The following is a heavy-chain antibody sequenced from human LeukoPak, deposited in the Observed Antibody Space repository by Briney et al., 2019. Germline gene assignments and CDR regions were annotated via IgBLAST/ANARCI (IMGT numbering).Heavy chain of an antibody. D-gene: IGHD6-25*01. CDR2: IYYCRST. Sequence: PSETLSLTCTVSGGSISSYHWSWLRQPPGQGLESIRTIYYCRSTNYNPPLKSRVTISVDTSKNQFSLELSSVTAADTAVYYCARHAIAAGLTFDILGQGTMVTVSS. CDR1: GGSISSYH. CDR3: ARHAIAAGLTFDI. V-gene: IGHV4-59*08. J-gene: IGHJ3*02.